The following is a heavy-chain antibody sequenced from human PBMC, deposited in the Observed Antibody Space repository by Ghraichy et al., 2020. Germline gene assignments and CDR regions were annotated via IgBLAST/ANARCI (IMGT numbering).Heavy chain of an antibody. Sequence: GGSLRLSCAASGFTFSKAWMNWVRQAPGKGLEWVGRIKKKSDGGTIDYAAPVRGRFTISRDDSKNTLYLQMNSLKTEDTAVYYCTTDSNPVWGKYRYGTWGQGTLVTVSS. CDR3: TTDSNPVWGKYRYGT. V-gene: IGHV3-15*07. CDR1: GFTFSKAW. D-gene: IGHD3-16*02. CDR2: IKKKSDGGTI. J-gene: IGHJ4*02.